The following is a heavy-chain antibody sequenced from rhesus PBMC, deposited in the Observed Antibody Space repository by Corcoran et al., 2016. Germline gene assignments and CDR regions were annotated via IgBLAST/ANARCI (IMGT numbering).Heavy chain of an antibody. CDR2: ISYSGST. V-gene: IGHV4-122*02. J-gene: IGHJ4*01. CDR1: GGSISSSYYY. Sequence: QVQLQESGPGLVKPSETLSLTCAVSGGSISSSYYYWSWIRQAPGKGLAWIGYISYSGSTSYNPSLKSRVTISRDTSKNQFSLKLSSVTAADTAVYYCARSHEDDYGYYYTGFFDYWGQGVLVTVSS. CDR3: ARSHEDDYGYYYTGFFDY. D-gene: IGHD3-9*01.